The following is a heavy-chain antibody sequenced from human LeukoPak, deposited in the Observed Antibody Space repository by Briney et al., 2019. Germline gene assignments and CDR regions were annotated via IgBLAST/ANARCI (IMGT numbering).Heavy chain of an antibody. CDR3: ARGDDAFDI. CDR1: GYAFTNYG. J-gene: IGHJ3*02. Sequence: ASVKVSCKASGYAFTNYGLIWVRQAPGQGLEWMGWISTDNGNTNSVQKLQGRVTTTTDTSTTTAYMELRSLRSDDTAVYYCARGDDAFDIWGQGTMVTVSS. CDR2: ISTDNGNT. V-gene: IGHV1-18*01.